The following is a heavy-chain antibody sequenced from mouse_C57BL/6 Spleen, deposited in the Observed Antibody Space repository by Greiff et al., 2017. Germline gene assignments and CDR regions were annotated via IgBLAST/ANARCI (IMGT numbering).Heavy chain of an antibody. J-gene: IGHJ4*01. D-gene: IGHD1-1*01. V-gene: IGHV10-1*01. CDR2: IRSKSNNYAT. CDR3: VSYYYGSHYAMDY. CDR1: GFSFNTYA. Sequence: EVKLMESGGGLVQPKGSLKLSCAASGFSFNTYAMNWVRQAPGKGLEWVARIRSKSNNYATYYADSVKDRFTISRDDSESMLYLQMHNLKTEDTAMYYGVSYYYGSHYAMDYWGQGTSVTVSS.